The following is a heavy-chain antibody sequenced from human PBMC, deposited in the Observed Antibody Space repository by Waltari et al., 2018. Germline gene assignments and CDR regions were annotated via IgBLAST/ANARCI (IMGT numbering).Heavy chain of an antibody. V-gene: IGHV3-53*04. CDR1: GFSVSSNY. CDR2: IYSGVTT. CDR3: AREYYYYYHGMDV. J-gene: IGHJ6*02. Sequence: EVQLVESGGGLVQPGGSLRLSCAASGFSVSSNYMSWVRQAPGKGLEWLSVIYSGVTTHYADSVRGRFTISRHNSNNTLYLQMNSLRPEDTAVYYCAREYYYYYHGMDVWGQGTTVTVS.